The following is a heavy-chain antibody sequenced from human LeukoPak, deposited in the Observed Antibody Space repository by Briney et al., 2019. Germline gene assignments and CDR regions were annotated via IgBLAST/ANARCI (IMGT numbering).Heavy chain of an antibody. V-gene: IGHV3-7*01. CDR2: IKQDGSEK. CDR1: GFTFSSYW. D-gene: IGHD5-18*01. Sequence: TGGSLRLSCAASGFTFSSYWMSWVRQAPGKGLEWVANIKQDGSEKYYVDSVKGRFTISRDNAKNSLYLQMNSLRAEDTAVYYCARDRTAAYYYYYGMDVWGQGTTVTVSS. CDR3: ARDRTAAYYYYYGMDV. J-gene: IGHJ6*02.